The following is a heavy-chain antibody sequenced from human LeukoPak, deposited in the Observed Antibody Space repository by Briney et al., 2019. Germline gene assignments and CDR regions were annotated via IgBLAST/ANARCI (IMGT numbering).Heavy chain of an antibody. Sequence: SETLSLTCTVSGGSISSGGYYWSWIRQPPGKGLEWIGYIYYSGSTNYNPSLKSRVTISVDMSKNQFSLKLSSVTAADTAVYYCARARSSSWYFPWGQGTLVTVSS. CDR1: GGSISSGGYY. CDR3: ARARSSSWYFP. D-gene: IGHD6-13*01. CDR2: IYYSGST. V-gene: IGHV4-61*08. J-gene: IGHJ5*02.